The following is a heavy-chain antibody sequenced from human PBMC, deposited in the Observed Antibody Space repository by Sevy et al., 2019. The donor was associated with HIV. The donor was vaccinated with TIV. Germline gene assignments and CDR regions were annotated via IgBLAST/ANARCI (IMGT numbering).Heavy chain of an antibody. J-gene: IGHJ4*02. D-gene: IGHD6-19*01. CDR1: GFTFSNAW. CDR3: TTLGRSRVKTKYSSGYFDY. Sequence: GGTLRLSCAASGFTFSNAWMSWVSQAPGKGLEWVGRIKSKTDGGTTDYAAPVKGRFTISRDDSKNTLYLQMNSLKTEDTAVYYCTTLGRSRVKTKYSSGYFDYWGQGTLVTVSS. CDR2: IKSKTDGGTT. V-gene: IGHV3-15*01.